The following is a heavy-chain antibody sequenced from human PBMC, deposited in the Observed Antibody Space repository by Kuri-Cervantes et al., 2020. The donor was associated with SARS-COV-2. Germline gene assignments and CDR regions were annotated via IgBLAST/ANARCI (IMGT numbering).Heavy chain of an antibody. J-gene: IGHJ4*02. D-gene: IGHD3-22*01. CDR1: GFTFSDYY. Sequence: GGSLRLSCAASGFTFSDYYMSWIRQAPGEGLEWVSYISSSGSTIYYADSVKGRFTISRGNAKNSLYLQMNSLRAEDTAVYYCARDLLNYYDSSGYGYWGQGTLVTVSS. V-gene: IGHV3-11*01. CDR3: ARDLLNYYDSSGYGY. CDR2: ISSSGSTI.